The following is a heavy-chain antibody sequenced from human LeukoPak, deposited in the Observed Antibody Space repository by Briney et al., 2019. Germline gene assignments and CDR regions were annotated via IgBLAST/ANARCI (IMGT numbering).Heavy chain of an antibody. V-gene: IGHV4-59*01. J-gene: IGHJ3*02. CDR2: IHYSGST. CDR3: AREDSGYSNGYERLDAFDI. CDR1: GGSIRSYY. Sequence: KTSETLSLTCTVSGGSIRSYYWTWIRQPPGKGLEWIGYIHYSGSTNHNPSLKSRVSISLDTSKNQFSLKLSSVTAADTAVYYCAREDSGYSNGYERLDAFDIWGQGTMVTVSS. D-gene: IGHD5-18*01.